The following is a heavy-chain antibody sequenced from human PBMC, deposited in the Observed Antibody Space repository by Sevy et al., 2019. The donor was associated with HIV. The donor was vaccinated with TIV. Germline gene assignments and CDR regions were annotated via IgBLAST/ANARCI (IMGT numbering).Heavy chain of an antibody. CDR3: QIDKGITAAGKRLYYFDY. J-gene: IGHJ4*02. Sequence: SEILSLTCAVSGGSISSSNWWSWVRQPPGKGLERIGEIYRSGSTNYNPSLKSRVTISVDKSKNLFSLKLSSVTAADTAVYYWQIDKGITAAGKRLYYFDYWGQGTLVTVSS. CDR2: IYRSGST. V-gene: IGHV4-4*02. D-gene: IGHD6-13*01. CDR1: GGSISSSNW.